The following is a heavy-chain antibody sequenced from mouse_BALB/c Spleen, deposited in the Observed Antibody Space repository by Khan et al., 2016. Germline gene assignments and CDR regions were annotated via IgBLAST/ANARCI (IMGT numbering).Heavy chain of an antibody. CDR3: ATSTSGYWYYFDY. CDR2: IHYSGST. Sequence: EVQLQESGPDLVKPSQSLSLTCTVTGYSIPSHYSWHWIRHFPGNKLEWMGYIHYSGSTNYNPSLKSRISITRDTSKNQFFLQLNSVTTEDTATYYCATSTSGYWYYFDYWGKGTTLTVSS. J-gene: IGHJ2*01. V-gene: IGHV3-1*02. D-gene: IGHD3-1*01. CDR1: GYSIPSHYS.